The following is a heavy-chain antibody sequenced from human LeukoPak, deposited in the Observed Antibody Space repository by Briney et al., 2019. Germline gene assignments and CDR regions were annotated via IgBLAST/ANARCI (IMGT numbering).Heavy chain of an antibody. CDR1: GFTFRSYA. J-gene: IGHJ4*02. V-gene: IGHV3-48*02. Sequence: GGSLRLSCAASGFTFRSYAMQWVRQAPGKGLEWGSYITYNSGTIFYADSVKGRFTISRDNAKDSLYLQMSSLRDEDTAVYYCARDSGYSYADDYWGQGTLVTVSS. CDR3: ARDSGYSYADDY. D-gene: IGHD5-18*01. CDR2: ITYNSGTI.